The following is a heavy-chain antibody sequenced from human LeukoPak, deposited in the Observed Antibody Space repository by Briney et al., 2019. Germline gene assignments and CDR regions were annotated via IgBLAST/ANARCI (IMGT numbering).Heavy chain of an antibody. Sequence: GGSLRLSCAASGFIFSSYGMSWVRQAPGKGLEWVSSISGSGGSTYAADCVKGRFTISRDNSKNTLYLHMSSLRVEDTAVFYCARVAPPLNDYIRGSFPYYFDYWGQGTPVTVSS. CDR3: ARVAPPLNDYIRGSFPYYFDY. V-gene: IGHV3-23*01. CDR2: ISGSGGST. CDR1: GFIFSSYG. D-gene: IGHD3-16*01. J-gene: IGHJ4*02.